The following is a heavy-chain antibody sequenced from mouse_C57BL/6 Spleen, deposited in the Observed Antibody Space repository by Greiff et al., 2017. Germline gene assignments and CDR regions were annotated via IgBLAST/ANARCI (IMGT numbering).Heavy chain of an antibody. CDR2: IYPGDGDT. Sequence: QVQLQQSGAELVKPGASVKISCKASGYAFSSYWMNWVKQRPGKGLAWIGQIYPGDGDTNYNGKFKGKATLTADKSSSTAYMQLSSLTSEDSAVYFCARSGGLRPYFDYWGQGTTLTVSS. D-gene: IGHD2-4*01. CDR1: GYAFSSYW. V-gene: IGHV1-80*01. CDR3: ARSGGLRPYFDY. J-gene: IGHJ2*01.